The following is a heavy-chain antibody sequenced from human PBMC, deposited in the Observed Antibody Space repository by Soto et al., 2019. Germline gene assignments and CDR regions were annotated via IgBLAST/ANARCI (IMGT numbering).Heavy chain of an antibody. CDR1: QITFSNYY. J-gene: IGHJ4*02. Sequence: GGSIRLSCAASQITFSNYYMNWIRQAPGKGLEWVSSIASNGQTFYTDSVKGRFTISRDNAKNSLYLQMNSLRAEDTALYYCVGTHDSLDYWGQGTLVTVSS. CDR2: IASNGQT. V-gene: IGHV3-21*06. CDR3: VGTHDSLDY. D-gene: IGHD7-27*01.